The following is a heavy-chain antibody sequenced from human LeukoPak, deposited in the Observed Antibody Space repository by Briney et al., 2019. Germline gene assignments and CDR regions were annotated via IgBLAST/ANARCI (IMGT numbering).Heavy chain of an antibody. CDR3: AKDTRGYSYGYSYYGMDV. Sequence: GSLRLSCATSGFTFSSYAMSWVRQAPGKGLEWVSVINGIGGTTYSADSVKGRFTISRDNSKNTLDLQMNSLRVEDTAVYYCAKDTRGYSYGYSYYGMDVWGQGTTVTVSS. CDR1: GFTFSSYA. J-gene: IGHJ6*02. V-gene: IGHV3-23*01. CDR2: INGIGGTT. D-gene: IGHD5-18*01.